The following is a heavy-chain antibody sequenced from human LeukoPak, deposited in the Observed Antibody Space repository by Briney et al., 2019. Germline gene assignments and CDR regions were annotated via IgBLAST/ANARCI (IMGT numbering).Heavy chain of an antibody. CDR3: AKDHGYSYGYLTHFDY. J-gene: IGHJ4*02. D-gene: IGHD5-18*01. V-gene: IGHV3-23*01. CDR2: ISGSGSST. CDR1: GFTFSSYA. Sequence: GGSLRLSCAASGFTFSSYAMSWVRQAPGKGLEWVSAISGSGSSTYYADSVKGRFTISRDNSKNTLYLQMNSLRAEDTAVYYCAKDHGYSYGYLTHFDYWGQGTLVTVSS.